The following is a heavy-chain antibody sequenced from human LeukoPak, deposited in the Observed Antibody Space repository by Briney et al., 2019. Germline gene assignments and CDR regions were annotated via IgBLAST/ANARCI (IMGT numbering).Heavy chain of an antibody. CDR3: ARQHDSYHYYYVDV. Sequence: PSETLSLTCAVSVYSISSGYYWIWIRQPPGKGRGWIGSLYHSDSIYYNPSLESRVTMSVDTSKNQFSLKLSFVTAADTAVYYCARQHDSYHYYYVDVWGTGTTVTVSS. CDR1: VYSISSGYY. CDR2: LYHSDSI. J-gene: IGHJ6*03. D-gene: IGHD6-13*01. V-gene: IGHV4-38-2*01.